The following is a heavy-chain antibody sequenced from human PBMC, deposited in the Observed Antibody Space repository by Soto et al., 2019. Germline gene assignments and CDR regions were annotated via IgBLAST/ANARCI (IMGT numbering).Heavy chain of an antibody. J-gene: IGHJ4*02. D-gene: IGHD6-19*01. V-gene: IGHV3-30*18. Sequence: PGGSLRLSCAASGFTFSNYGMHWVRQAPGKGLEWVAGISYDGSTEYYADSVRGRFSISRNNSDDTVPVVMNNVRPEDTALYFCAKAEARAPPFDCWGQGAPVTVSS. CDR1: GFTFSNYG. CDR3: AKAEARAPPFDC. CDR2: ISYDGSTE.